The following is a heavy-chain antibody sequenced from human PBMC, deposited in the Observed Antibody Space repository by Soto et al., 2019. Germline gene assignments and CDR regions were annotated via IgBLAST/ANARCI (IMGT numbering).Heavy chain of an antibody. CDR2: IFSNGRT. Sequence: PSETLSLTCTVSGGSIYNNYWSWIRQPPGRGLEWIGYIFSNGRTNYNPSLESRVTISVDTSKNQLSLKLRSVTATDTVVYYCARGGDNSPWYYSLWGQGTLVTVSS. V-gene: IGHV4-59*01. CDR1: GGSIYNNY. D-gene: IGHD3-10*01. CDR3: ARGGDNSPWYYSL. J-gene: IGHJ4*02.